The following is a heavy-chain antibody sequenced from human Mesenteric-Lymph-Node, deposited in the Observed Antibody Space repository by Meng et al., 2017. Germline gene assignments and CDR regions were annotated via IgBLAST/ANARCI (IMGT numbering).Heavy chain of an antibody. Sequence: QVQLVQSGAEVKKPGSSVKVSCKASGGKFTSFVFNWVRQAPGQGLKWMGGIIPILGTTNYAEKFRGRLTISADTSARTAYMELTSLNSDDTAVYYCARLDLGLAHWGQGTLVTVSS. D-gene: IGHD3-16*01. CDR2: IIPILGTT. V-gene: IGHV1-69*10. CDR1: GGKFTSFV. CDR3: ARLDLGLAH. J-gene: IGHJ4*02.